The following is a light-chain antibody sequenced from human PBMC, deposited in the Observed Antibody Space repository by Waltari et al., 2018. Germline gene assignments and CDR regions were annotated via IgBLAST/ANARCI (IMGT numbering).Light chain of an antibody. CDR2: DVS. V-gene: IGLV2-14*03. J-gene: IGLJ2*01. Sequence: QSALTQPASVSGSPGQSITISSSRTSSDVCSYNSVSWYQQHPGKAPRLMIYDVSHRPSGVANRFSGSKSGNTASLTISGLQAEDEAEYHCSSYTSSNTLIFGGGTKLTVL. CDR3: SSYTSSNTLI. CDR1: SSDVCSYNS.